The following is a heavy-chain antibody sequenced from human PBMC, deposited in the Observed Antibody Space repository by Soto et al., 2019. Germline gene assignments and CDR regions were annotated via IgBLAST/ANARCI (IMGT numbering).Heavy chain of an antibody. J-gene: IGHJ4*02. V-gene: IGHV3-23*01. D-gene: IGHD3-10*01. Sequence: GGSLRLSCAASGFSFSSYAISWVRQAPGKGLEWVSAISGSGGSTYYADSVKSRFTISRDNSKNTLYLQMNSLRAEDTAVYYCAKFVFYGSGNKEDYWGQGALVTVSS. CDR3: AKFVFYGSGNKEDY. CDR2: ISGSGGST. CDR1: GFSFSSYA.